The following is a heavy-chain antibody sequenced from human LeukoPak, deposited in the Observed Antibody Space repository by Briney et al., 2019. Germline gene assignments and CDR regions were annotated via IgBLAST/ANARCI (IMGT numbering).Heavy chain of an antibody. J-gene: IGHJ4*02. CDR1: GGSIDSTDW. CDR2: IHHDGRI. D-gene: IGHD3-16*02. Sequence: PSETLSLTCDVSGGSIDSTDWWNWVRQPPGKGLEWIGEIHHDGRINYNPSLKSRVTLSVDKSKNQFSLRLNSVTAADTAMYYCARSHDHLWGNYPDYWGQGTLVTVSS. CDR3: ARSHDHLWGNYPDY. V-gene: IGHV4/OR15-8*01.